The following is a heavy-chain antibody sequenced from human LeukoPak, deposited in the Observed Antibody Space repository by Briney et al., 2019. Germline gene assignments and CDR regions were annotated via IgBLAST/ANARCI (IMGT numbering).Heavy chain of an antibody. D-gene: IGHD1-26*01. CDR3: ARGRGYGGNYLRAFDI. CDR1: LDSTTSNF. J-gene: IGHJ3*02. V-gene: IGHV4-4*09. Sequence: SETLSLTCTVSLDSTTSNFWSWVRQPPGKGLEWIGEIHRSGSPNYNPSLQSRVTISIDRSRNQIVLELSSVTAADTAVYYCARGRGYGGNYLRAFDIWGQGTMVTVSS. CDR2: IHRSGSP.